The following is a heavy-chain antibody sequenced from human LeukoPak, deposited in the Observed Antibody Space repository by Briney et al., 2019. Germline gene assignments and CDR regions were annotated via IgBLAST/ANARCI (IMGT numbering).Heavy chain of an antibody. CDR1: GFTFSSYW. J-gene: IGHJ6*02. CDR2: IKQDGSEK. D-gene: IGHD3-9*01. V-gene: IGHV3-7*01. Sequence: GGSLRLSCAASGFTFSSYWMSWVRQAPGKGLEWVAHIKQDGSEKYYVDSVKGRFTISRDNAKNSLYLQMNSLRAEDTAVYYCARHYDILTGAPSYYYGMDVWGQGTTVTVSS. CDR3: ARHYDILTGAPSYYYGMDV.